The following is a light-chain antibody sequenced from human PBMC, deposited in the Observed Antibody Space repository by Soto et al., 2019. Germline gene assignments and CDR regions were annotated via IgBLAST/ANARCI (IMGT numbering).Light chain of an antibody. CDR3: NSYTRFSTYV. CDR1: SSDVGGYNY. Sequence: QSALTQPASVSGSPGQSITISCTGTSSDVGGYNYVSWYQQHPGKAPKLLIYEVSNRPSGVSNRFSGSKSGNTASLTISGLQAEDEADYYCNSYTRFSTYVFGTGTKLTVL. CDR2: EVS. V-gene: IGLV2-14*01. J-gene: IGLJ1*01.